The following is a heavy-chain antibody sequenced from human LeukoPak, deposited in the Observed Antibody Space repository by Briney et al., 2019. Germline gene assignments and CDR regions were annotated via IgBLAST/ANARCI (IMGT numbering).Heavy chain of an antibody. CDR3: AKDRYSGTYLQTGPCAR. CDR1: GFTFSSYG. Sequence: HPGGSLRLSCAASGFTFSSYGMHWVRQAPGKGLEWVAVIAYDGSNKNYADSVKGRFTISRDNSKNTLYLQMNSLRAEDTAVYYCAKDRYSGTYLQTGPCARWGQGTLVTVSS. V-gene: IGHV3-30*18. J-gene: IGHJ4*02. CDR2: IAYDGSNK. D-gene: IGHD1-26*01.